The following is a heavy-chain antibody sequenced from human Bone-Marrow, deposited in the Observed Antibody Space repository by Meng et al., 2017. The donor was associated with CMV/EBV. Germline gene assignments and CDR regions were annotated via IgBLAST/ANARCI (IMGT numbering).Heavy chain of an antibody. V-gene: IGHV3-30*04. D-gene: IGHD2-2*01. Sequence: FTFSGYTMHWDRQAPGKGMGCVAVISYDGSNKYYADSVKGRFTITRDNSKNTLYLQMNSLRAEDTAVYYCARRYCSSTSCYRGYIDYWGQGTLVTVSS. J-gene: IGHJ4*02. CDR2: ISYDGSNK. CDR3: ARRYCSSTSCYRGYIDY. CDR1: FTFSGYT.